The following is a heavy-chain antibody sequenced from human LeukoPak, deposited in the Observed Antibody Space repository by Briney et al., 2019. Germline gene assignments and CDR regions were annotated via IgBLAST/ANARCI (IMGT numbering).Heavy chain of an antibody. Sequence: GASVKVSCKASGYTFTSYHMHWVRQAPGQGLEWMGIINPSGGSTNYAQKFQGRVTMNRDRSTTTVYMEVSRLRANDRAVYYCARAALTIFAVVRTQTTKSPHRFDPWGQGTLVTVSS. CDR1: GYTFTSYH. V-gene: IGHV1-46*01. D-gene: IGHD3-3*01. J-gene: IGHJ5*02. CDR2: INPSGGST. CDR3: ARAALTIFAVVRTQTTKSPHRFDP.